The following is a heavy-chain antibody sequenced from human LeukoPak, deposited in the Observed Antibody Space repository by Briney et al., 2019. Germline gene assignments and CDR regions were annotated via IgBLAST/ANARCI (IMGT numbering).Heavy chain of an antibody. D-gene: IGHD2-21*01. J-gene: IGHJ5*02. Sequence: GGSLRLSCAASGFTFTSFAMNWARQAPGKGLEWVSVISGSGGTTHYADSVKGRFTISRDNFKNTLYLQMNSLRAEDTAIYYCAKETVVVPADDWFGPWGQGTLVTVSS. CDR2: ISGSGGTT. V-gene: IGHV3-23*01. CDR1: GFTFTSFA. CDR3: AKETVVVPADDWFGP.